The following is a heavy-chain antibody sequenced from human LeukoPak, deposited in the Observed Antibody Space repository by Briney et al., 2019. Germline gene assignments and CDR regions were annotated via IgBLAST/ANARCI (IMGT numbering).Heavy chain of an antibody. V-gene: IGHV3-20*04. CDR3: ARASYSGYDSDY. J-gene: IGHJ4*02. CDR1: GFTFDDYG. D-gene: IGHD5-12*01. Sequence: GGSLRLSCAASGFTFDDYGMSWVRQDPGKGLEWVSGINWDGGSTGYADSVKGRFTISRDTAKNSLYLQMNSLRAEDTALYYCARASYSGYDSDYWGQGTLVTVSA. CDR2: INWDGGST.